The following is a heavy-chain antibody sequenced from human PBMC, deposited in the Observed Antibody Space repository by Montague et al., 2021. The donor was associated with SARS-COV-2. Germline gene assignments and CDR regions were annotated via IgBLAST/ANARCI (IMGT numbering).Heavy chain of an antibody. J-gene: IGHJ4*02. CDR1: GGSFSGYY. D-gene: IGHD3-10*01. V-gene: IGHV4-34*01. Sequence: SETLSLTCAVYGGSFSGYYWSRIRQPPEKGLEWIGEINQSGRTSNNPSLKSRVIISVDTSKNQFSLKLSSVTAADTAVYYCARRGSSVWGVTVSAELDYWGQGILVIVSS. CDR3: ARRGSSVWGVTVSAELDY. CDR2: INQSGRT.